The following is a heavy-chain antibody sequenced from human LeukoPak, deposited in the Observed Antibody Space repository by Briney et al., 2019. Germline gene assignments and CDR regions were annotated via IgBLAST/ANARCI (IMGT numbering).Heavy chain of an antibody. D-gene: IGHD3-9*01. CDR2: FYYTGST. CDR1: GGSISSNGYY. CDR3: AREGELRYFDWLPTNDAFDI. J-gene: IGHJ3*02. Sequence: SETLSLTCTVSGGSISSNGYYWGWIRQPPGKGLEWIGSFYYTGSTFYSPSLKSRVTISVDTSKNQFSLKLSSVTAADTAVYYCAREGELRYFDWLPTNDAFDIWGQGTMVTVSS. V-gene: IGHV4-39*02.